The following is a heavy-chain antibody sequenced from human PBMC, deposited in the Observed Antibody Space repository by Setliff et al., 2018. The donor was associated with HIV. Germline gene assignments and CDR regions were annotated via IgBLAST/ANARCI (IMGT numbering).Heavy chain of an antibody. V-gene: IGHV4-34*01. Sequence: SETLSLTCAVYGGSFSSYYWGWIRQPPGKGLEWIGSIYYSGSTYYNPSLKSRVTISVDTSKNQFSLKLSSVTAADTALYYCATTGQGRAYFDFWGQGSLVTVSS. CDR3: ATTGQGRAYFDF. CDR2: IYYSGST. CDR1: GGSFSSYY. J-gene: IGHJ4*02. D-gene: IGHD2-21*01.